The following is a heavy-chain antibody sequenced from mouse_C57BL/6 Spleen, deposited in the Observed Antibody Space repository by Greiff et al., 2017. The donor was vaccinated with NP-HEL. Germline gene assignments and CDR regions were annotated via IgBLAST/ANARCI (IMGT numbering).Heavy chain of an antibody. CDR3: TTHDGNYVDY. Sequence: VQLQQSGAELVRPGASVKLSCTASGFNIKDDYMHWVKQRPEQGLEWIGWIDPENGDTEYASKFQGKATITADTSSNTAYLQLSSLTSEDTAVYYCTTHDGNYVDYWGQGTTLTVSS. J-gene: IGHJ2*01. V-gene: IGHV14-4*01. D-gene: IGHD2-3*01. CDR1: GFNIKDDY. CDR2: IDPENGDT.